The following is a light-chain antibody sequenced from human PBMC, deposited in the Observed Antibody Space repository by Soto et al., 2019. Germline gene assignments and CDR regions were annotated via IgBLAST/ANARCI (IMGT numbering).Light chain of an antibody. V-gene: IGKV1-5*03. CDR3: QEYNSYSRT. CDR1: QSISNW. J-gene: IGKJ1*01. Sequence: DIQMTQSPSTLSASVGDRVTITCRASQSISNWLAWYQQKPGKAPKLLIYKASGLETGVPSRFSGSGSGTEFTLTIKSLQPDDFATYYCQEYNSYSRTFGQGTKVEIK. CDR2: KAS.